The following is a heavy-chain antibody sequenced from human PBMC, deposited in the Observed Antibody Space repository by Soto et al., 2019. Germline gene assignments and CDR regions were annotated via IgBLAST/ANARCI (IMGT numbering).Heavy chain of an antibody. Sequence: SETLSLTCTVSGGSISSYYWSWIRQPPGRGLEWIGYIYYSGSTNYNPSLKSRVTISVDTSKNQFSLKLSSVTAADTAVYYCARTRYCSGGSCYNWFDPWGQGTLVTVSS. CDR1: GGSISSYY. D-gene: IGHD2-15*01. V-gene: IGHV4-59*01. J-gene: IGHJ5*02. CDR3: ARTRYCSGGSCYNWFDP. CDR2: IYYSGST.